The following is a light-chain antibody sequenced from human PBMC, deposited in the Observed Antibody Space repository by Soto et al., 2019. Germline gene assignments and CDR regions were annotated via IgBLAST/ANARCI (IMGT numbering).Light chain of an antibody. CDR1: TGAVTSAHY. V-gene: IGLV7-46*01. Sequence: QSVVTQEPSLTVSPGGTVTLTCGSSTGAVTSAHYPYWFQQKPGQAPRTLIYDTTNKHSWTPARFSGSLLGGKAALTLSGAQAEDEAEYYCLLSYTSARHVVFGGGTKVTVL. J-gene: IGLJ2*01. CDR2: DTT. CDR3: LLSYTSARHVV.